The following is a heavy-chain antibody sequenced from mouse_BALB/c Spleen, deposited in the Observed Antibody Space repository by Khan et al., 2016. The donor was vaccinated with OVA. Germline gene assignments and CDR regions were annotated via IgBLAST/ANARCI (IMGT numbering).Heavy chain of an antibody. V-gene: IGHV3-2*02. D-gene: IGHD1-1*01. CDR2: ISYSGLT. CDR3: ARGNYYGYTMDY. J-gene: IGHJ4*01. Sequence: EVKLLESGPGLVKPSQSLSLTCTVTGYSITSNYAWNWIRQFPGNKLEWMGYISYSGLTSYNPSLNSRISITRDTSKNQFFLQLNSVTTEDTATYYCARGNYYGYTMDYWGQGTSVTVSS. CDR1: GYSITSNYA.